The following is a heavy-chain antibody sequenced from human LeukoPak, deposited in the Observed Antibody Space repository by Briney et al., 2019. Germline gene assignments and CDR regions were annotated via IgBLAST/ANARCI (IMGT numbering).Heavy chain of an antibody. Sequence: ASVKVSCTASGHTFPGSGISWVRPAPGQGLEWMGWISAYNSDTNYAQEFHGRVTMTTDTPTGTAHMELRSLRSDDTAVYYCATHCSGVSCYGSDGPWGQGTLVTVSS. D-gene: IGHD2-15*01. J-gene: IGHJ5*02. CDR1: GHTFPGSG. CDR3: ATHCSGVSCYGSDGP. CDR2: ISAYNSDT. V-gene: IGHV1-18*01.